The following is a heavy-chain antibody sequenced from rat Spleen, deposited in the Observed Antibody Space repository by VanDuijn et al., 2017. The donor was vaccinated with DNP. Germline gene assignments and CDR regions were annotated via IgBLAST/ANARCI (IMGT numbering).Heavy chain of an antibody. CDR2: INTGSGGT. J-gene: IGHJ3*01. D-gene: IGHD1-7*01. Sequence: QVQLQQSGAELAKPGSSVMISCRASGYTFTTYYIGWIKQTTGQGLEYIGYINTGSGGTNYNEKFKGKATLTVDKSSTTAFMQLSSLTPDDSAVYYCARSILRVWFAYWGQGTLVTVSS. V-gene: IGHV1-43*01. CDR1: GYTFTTYY. CDR3: ARSILRVWFAY.